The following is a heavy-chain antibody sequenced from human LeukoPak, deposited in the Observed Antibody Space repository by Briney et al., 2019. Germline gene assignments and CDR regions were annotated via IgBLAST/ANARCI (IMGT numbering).Heavy chain of an antibody. V-gene: IGHV1-18*01. J-gene: IGHJ4*02. CDR2: ISGYNSKT. CDR1: GYTFTSYA. Sequence: ASVKVSCKASGYTFTSYAISWVRQAPGQGLEWMGWISGYNSKTHYPRKFQGRVTMTTDTSTTTAYMELRTLRSDDTAVYYCARVLIVEDSESHYFDYWGQGTLVTVTS. CDR3: ARVLIVEDSESHYFDY. D-gene: IGHD1-26*01.